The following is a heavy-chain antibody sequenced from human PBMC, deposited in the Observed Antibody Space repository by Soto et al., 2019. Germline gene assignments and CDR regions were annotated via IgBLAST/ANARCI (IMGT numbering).Heavy chain of an antibody. CDR1: ADTFTSYY. CDR3: ARGGGYFLDY. CDR2: INPSGGST. V-gene: IGHV1-46*01. D-gene: IGHD2-21*01. Sequence: AASVKVSCKAPADTFTSYYIHWVRQAHGHGLEWMGIINPSGGSTSYAQKFQGRVTMTRDTSTSTVNMELSSLRSEDTAVYYCARGGGYFLDYWGQGTRVTAPQ. J-gene: IGHJ4*02.